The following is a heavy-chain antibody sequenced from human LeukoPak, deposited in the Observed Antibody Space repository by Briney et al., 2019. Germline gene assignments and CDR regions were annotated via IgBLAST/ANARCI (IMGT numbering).Heavy chain of an antibody. CDR1: GFTLSGYW. V-gene: IGHV3-30*18. Sequence: GGSLRLSCAASGFTLSGYWMSWVRQAPGKGLEWVAVISYDGSNKYYADSVKGRFTISRDNSKNTLYLQMNSLRAEDTAVYYCAKVSQQMAPGGYYYYYYMDVWGKGTTVTVSS. CDR2: ISYDGSNK. J-gene: IGHJ6*03. D-gene: IGHD6-13*01. CDR3: AKVSQQMAPGGYYYYYYMDV.